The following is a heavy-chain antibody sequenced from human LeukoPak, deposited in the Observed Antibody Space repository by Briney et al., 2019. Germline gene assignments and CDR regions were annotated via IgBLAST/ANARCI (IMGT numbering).Heavy chain of an antibody. CDR1: GYTFTSYG. CDR3: ARSQVTIFGVGSLDY. CDR2: ISAYNGNT. V-gene: IGHV1-18*01. D-gene: IGHD3-3*01. Sequence: GASVKVSCKASGYTFTSYGISWVRQAPGQGLEWMGWISAYNGNTNYAQKLQGRVTMTTDTSTSTAYMELRSLRSDDTAVYYCARSQVTIFGVGSLDYWGQGTLVTVSS. J-gene: IGHJ4*02.